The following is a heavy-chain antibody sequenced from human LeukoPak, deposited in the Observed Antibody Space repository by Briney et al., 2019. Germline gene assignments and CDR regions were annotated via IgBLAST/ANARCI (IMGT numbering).Heavy chain of an antibody. J-gene: IGHJ4*02. V-gene: IGHV4-59*01. CDR1: GGSISDYY. CDR2: IYYSGRT. CDR3: ARDLFNGSGSLDY. Sequence: PSETLSLTCTVSGGSISDYYWSWIRQPPGKGLEWIGYIYYSGRTNYNPSLKSQITISVDTSKNQFSLKLSSVTAADTAVYYCARDLFNGSGSLDYWGQGILVTVSS. D-gene: IGHD3-10*01.